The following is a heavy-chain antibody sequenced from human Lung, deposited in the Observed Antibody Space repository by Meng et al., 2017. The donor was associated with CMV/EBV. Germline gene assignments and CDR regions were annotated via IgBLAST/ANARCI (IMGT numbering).Heavy chain of an antibody. CDR1: GYTFTTYD. Sequence: ASVXVSXKASGYTFTTYDINWVRQATGQGLEWMGWMNPNSGNTGYAQKFQGRVAMTRVTSISTAYMELSSLTSDDTAVYYCARTRIEVEPDGTKIKYYNYGMDVWXQETXVTVAS. CDR3: ARTRIEVEPDGTKIKYYNYGMDV. D-gene: IGHD2-15*01. CDR2: MNPNSGNT. J-gene: IGHJ6*02. V-gene: IGHV1-8*01.